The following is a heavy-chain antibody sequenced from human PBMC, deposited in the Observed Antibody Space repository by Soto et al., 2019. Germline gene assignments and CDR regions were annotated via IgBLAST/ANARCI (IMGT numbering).Heavy chain of an antibody. Sequence: QVQLVQSGAEVKKPGASVKVSCKTSGYTFISYAISWVRQAPGQGLEWMGWISDYNGNTNYAQKFQGRVSMTTDTSTSTAYRELRSLRYDDTAMYDCERVLAMVPPLEEKNFDYWGQGTLVTVSS. V-gene: IGHV1-18*04. D-gene: IGHD5-18*01. CDR3: ERVLAMVPPLEEKNFDY. CDR2: ISDYNGNT. J-gene: IGHJ4*02. CDR1: GYTFISYA.